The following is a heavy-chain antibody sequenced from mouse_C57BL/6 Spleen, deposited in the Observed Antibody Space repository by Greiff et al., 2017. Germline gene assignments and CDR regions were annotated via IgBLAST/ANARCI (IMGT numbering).Heavy chain of an antibody. Sequence: EVKLVESGGGLVKPGGSLKLSCAASGFTFSSYAMSWVRQTPEKRLEWVATISDGGSYTYYPDNVKGRFTISRDNAKNNLYLQMSHLKSEDTAMXYCARITTVVEGYAMDYWGQGTSVTVSS. CDR2: ISDGGSYT. D-gene: IGHD1-1*01. CDR3: ARITTVVEGYAMDY. V-gene: IGHV5-4*03. J-gene: IGHJ4*01. CDR1: GFTFSSYA.